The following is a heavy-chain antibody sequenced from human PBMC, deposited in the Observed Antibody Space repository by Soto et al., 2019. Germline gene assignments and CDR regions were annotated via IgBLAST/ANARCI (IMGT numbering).Heavy chain of an antibody. V-gene: IGHV3-23*01. D-gene: IGHD6-25*01. Sequence: EVQLLESGGGLVQPGRSLRLSCAASGFTFSNYAMSWVRQAPGQGLDCVSAISGSGRTTYYADSVKGRFTISRDNSKNTLFLQMNSLRAEDAAVYYCAKFFVETGSNSGWPWSFHYWGQGTLVTVSS. CDR3: AKFFVETGSNSGWPWSFHY. CDR1: GFTFSNYA. CDR2: ISGSGRTT. J-gene: IGHJ4*02.